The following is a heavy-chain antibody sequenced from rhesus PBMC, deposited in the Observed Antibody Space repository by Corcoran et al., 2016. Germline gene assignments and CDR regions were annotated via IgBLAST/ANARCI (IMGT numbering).Heavy chain of an antibody. CDR1: GFTFSNSW. D-gene: IGHD4-35*01. CDR2: ITVKPDGETA. Sequence: EVQLVESGAAMIQPGGFLSLSCAASGFTFSNSWMSWVRRAPGKGLEGVARITVKPDGETADYAASVKCRFTISRDESKNTVYLQMNRLKTEDTAVYYCTTDRVTTVTYYFDYWGQGVLVTVSS. V-gene: IGHV3-30*02. J-gene: IGHJ4*01. CDR3: TTDRVTTVTYYFDY.